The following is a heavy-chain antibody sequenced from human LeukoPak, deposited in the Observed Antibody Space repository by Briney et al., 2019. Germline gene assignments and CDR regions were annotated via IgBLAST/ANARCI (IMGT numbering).Heavy chain of an antibody. Sequence: ASVKVSCKASGYTFTGYYMHWVRQAPGQGLGWMGWINPNSGGTNYAQKFQGWVTMTRDTSISTAYMELSRLRSDDTAVYYCARTSPLYGDYVNTFGYWGQGTLVTVSS. CDR2: INPNSGGT. D-gene: IGHD4-17*01. CDR3: ARTSPLYGDYVNTFGY. CDR1: GYTFTGYY. J-gene: IGHJ4*01. V-gene: IGHV1-2*04.